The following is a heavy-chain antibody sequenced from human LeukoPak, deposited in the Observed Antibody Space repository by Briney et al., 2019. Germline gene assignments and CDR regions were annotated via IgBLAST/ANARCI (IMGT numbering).Heavy chain of an antibody. D-gene: IGHD6-19*01. Sequence: GGSLRLSCAASGFTFSSYWMHWVRQAPGKGLEWVSAISGSGGSTYYADSVKGRFTISRDNSKNTLYLQMNSLRAEDTAVYYCAKGGGWSPAVLFDYWGQGTLVTVSS. V-gene: IGHV3-23*01. CDR1: GFTFSSYW. J-gene: IGHJ4*02. CDR2: ISGSGGST. CDR3: AKGGGWSPAVLFDY.